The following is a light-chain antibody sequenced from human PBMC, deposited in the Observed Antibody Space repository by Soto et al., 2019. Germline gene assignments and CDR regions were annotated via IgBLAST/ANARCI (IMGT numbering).Light chain of an antibody. CDR2: DDI. V-gene: IGLV3-21*02. CDR3: QVWDSSSGNPV. J-gene: IGLJ3*02. Sequence: SYELTQPPSVSLAPGQTARITCGGINVGGYRVHWYQRRPGQAPVLVVYDDIDRPAGIPERFSGSTSGNTATLSIARVEAGDEADYYCQVWDSSSGNPVFGGGTKLTVL. CDR1: NVGGYR.